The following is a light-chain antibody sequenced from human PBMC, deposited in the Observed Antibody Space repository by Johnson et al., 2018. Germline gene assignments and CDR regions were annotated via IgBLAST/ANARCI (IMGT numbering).Light chain of an antibody. CDR2: DNN. V-gene: IGLV1-51*01. CDR3: GTWDSRLSAGNV. J-gene: IGLJ1*01. CDR1: SSNIGNNY. Sequence: QSVLTQPPSVSAAPGQKVTISCSGSSSNIGNNYVSWYQQLTGTAPKLLIYDNNKRPSGIPDRFSGSKSGTSATLGITALQTGDEADYYCGTWDSRLSAGNVFGTGTKVTVL.